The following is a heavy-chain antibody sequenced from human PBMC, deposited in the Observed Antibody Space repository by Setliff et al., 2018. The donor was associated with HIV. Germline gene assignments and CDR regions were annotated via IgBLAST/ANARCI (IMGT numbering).Heavy chain of an antibody. CDR1: GGSLTSYY. V-gene: IGHV2-70*12. CDR2: IDWDDAK. J-gene: IGHJ4*02. D-gene: IGHD1-1*01. Sequence: TLSLTCIVSGGSLTSYYWSWIRQAPEKALEWLARIDWDDAKYYSTSLKTRLTISKDTSKNQVVLTVTNMDPVDTATYYCAHSTTVNWYPPYQDYFDYWGQGTLVTVSS. CDR3: AHSTTVNWYPPYQDYFDY.